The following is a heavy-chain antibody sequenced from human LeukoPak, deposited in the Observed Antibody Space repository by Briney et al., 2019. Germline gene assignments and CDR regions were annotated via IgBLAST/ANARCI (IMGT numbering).Heavy chain of an antibody. CDR2: TNPNSGT. CDR3: ARNRWMDY. V-gene: IGHV1-2*02. J-gene: IGHJ4*02. D-gene: IGHD1-1*01. Sequence: ASVKVSCKASGYTFTDYYMHWVRQAPGQGLELMGWTNPNSGTNYAQKFQGRVTITRDTSISTAYMELTRLTSDDTAVYYCARNRWMDYWGQGTLVTVSS. CDR1: GYTFTDYY.